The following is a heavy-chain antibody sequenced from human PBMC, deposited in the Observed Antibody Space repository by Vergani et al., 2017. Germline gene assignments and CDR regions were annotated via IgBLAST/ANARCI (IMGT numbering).Heavy chain of an antibody. J-gene: IGHJ4*02. D-gene: IGHD2-2*01. CDR2: IYHSGST. CDR1: GGSISSGGYS. V-gene: IGHV4-30-2*01. CDR3: ASENRYGSSTSFYQG. Sequence: QLQLQESGSGLVKPSQTLSLTCAVSGGSISSGGYSWSWIRQPPGKGLEWIGYIYHSGSTYYNPSLKSRVTISVDRSKNQFSLKLSSVTAADTAVYYCASENRYGSSTSFYQGWSQGTLVTVSS.